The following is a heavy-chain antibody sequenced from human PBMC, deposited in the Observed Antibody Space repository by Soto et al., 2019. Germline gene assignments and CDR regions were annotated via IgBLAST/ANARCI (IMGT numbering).Heavy chain of an antibody. V-gene: IGHV4-34*01. J-gene: IGHJ4*02. CDR3: ARDGAYCSGGSCYSRGPYYFDY. D-gene: IGHD2-15*01. CDR2: INHSGST. CDR1: GGSFSGYY. Sequence: SETLSLTCAVYGGSFSGYYWSWIRQPPGKGLEWIGEINHSGSTNYNPSLKSRVTISVDTSKNQFSLKLSSVTAADTAVYYCARDGAYCSGGSCYSRGPYYFDYWGQGTLVTVSS.